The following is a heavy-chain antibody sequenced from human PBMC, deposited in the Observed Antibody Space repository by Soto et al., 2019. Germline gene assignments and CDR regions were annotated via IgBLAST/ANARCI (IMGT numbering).Heavy chain of an antibody. Sequence: VASVKVSCKASGYTLTSYYMHWVRQAPGHGLEWMGMINPSDGRTNYAQKFQGRVTMTRDTSTSTVYMEVSSLTSEDTAVYYCARGTGAASENTIDYWGQGTLVTVSS. CDR1: GYTLTSYY. V-gene: IGHV1-46*01. CDR3: ARGTGAASENTIDY. J-gene: IGHJ4*02. CDR2: INPSDGRT. D-gene: IGHD1-1*01.